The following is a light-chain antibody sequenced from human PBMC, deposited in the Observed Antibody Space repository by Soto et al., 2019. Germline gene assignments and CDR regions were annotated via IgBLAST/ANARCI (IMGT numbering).Light chain of an antibody. CDR1: QSLVHRDGNTY. CDR2: KIS. CDR3: LQSTQFPFS. J-gene: IGKJ3*01. V-gene: IGKV2-24*01. Sequence: DIVLTQTPLSSPVTLGQPASLSCKSSQSLVHRDGNTYLSWLHQRPGQPPRPLIYKISNRYSGVPDRFTGSGAGTDFTLKISRVEAEDVGIYYCLQSTQFPFSFGPGTKLEIK.